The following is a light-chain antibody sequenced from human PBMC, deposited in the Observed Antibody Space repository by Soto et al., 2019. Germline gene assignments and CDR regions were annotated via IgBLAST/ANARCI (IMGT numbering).Light chain of an antibody. V-gene: IGKV3-20*01. CDR3: QQYSSSPKT. CDR1: QSVSNNY. J-gene: IGKJ1*01. Sequence: ETVLTQSPGTLSLSPGERATLSCRASQSVSNNYLAWYQQKPGQAPSLLIYDASSRATGIPDRFSGSGSGTDFTLTISRLEPEDFAVYYCQQYSSSPKTFGQGTKVDIK. CDR2: DAS.